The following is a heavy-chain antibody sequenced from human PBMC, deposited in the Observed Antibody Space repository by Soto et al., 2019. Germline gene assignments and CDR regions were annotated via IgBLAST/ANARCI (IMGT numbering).Heavy chain of an antibody. J-gene: IGHJ6*03. V-gene: IGHV3-48*01. CDR1: GFTFSSYS. CDR3: ARDVPSASATVTTYYYYYYMDV. D-gene: IGHD4-17*01. CDR2: ISSSSSTI. Sequence: GGSLRLSCAASGFTFSSYSMNWVRQAPGKGLEWVSYISSSSSTIYYADSVKGRFTISRDNAKNSLYLQMNSLRAEDTAVYYCARDVPSASATVTTYYYYYYMDVWGKGTTVTVSS.